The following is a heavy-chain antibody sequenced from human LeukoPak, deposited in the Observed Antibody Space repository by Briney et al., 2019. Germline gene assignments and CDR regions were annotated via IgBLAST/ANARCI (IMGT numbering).Heavy chain of an antibody. J-gene: IGHJ4*02. CDR2: INAGNGNT. V-gene: IGHV1-3*01. CDR1: GYTFTNYA. D-gene: IGHD6-19*01. Sequence: ASVKVSCKASGYTFTNYAMHWVRQAPGQRLEWMGWINAGNGNTKYSQKFQGRVTITRDTSASTAYMELSSLRSADTAVYFCARGRYSSGWHAIDYWGQGTLVTVSS. CDR3: ARGRYSSGWHAIDY.